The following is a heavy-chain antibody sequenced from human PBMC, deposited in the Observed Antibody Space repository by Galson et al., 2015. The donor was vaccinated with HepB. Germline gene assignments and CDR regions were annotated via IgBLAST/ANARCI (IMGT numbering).Heavy chain of an antibody. V-gene: IGHV3-11*01. CDR2: ISSSGGTK. CDR3: ASLHYYGSEN. Sequence: SLRLSCAASGLTFSDHYMTWIRQAPGKGLEWVSYISSSGGTKNYADSVKGRFISSRDNAKNSLYLQMNSLRAEDTAVYYCASLHYYGSENWGQGTLVTVSS. CDR1: GLTFSDHY. D-gene: IGHD3-10*01. J-gene: IGHJ4*02.